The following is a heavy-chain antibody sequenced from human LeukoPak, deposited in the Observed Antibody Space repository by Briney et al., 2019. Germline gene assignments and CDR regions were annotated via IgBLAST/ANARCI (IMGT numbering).Heavy chain of an antibody. CDR3: ARDQGTRIVVVPAYDYYYGMDV. J-gene: IGHJ6*04. CDR1: GFTFSSYW. Sequence: GGSLRLSCAASGFTFSSYWMSWVRQAPGKGLEWVANIKQDGSEKYYVDSVKGRFTISRDNAKNSLYLQMNILRAEDTAVYYCARDQGTRIVVVPAYDYYYGMDVWGKGTTVTVSS. V-gene: IGHV3-7*03. D-gene: IGHD2-2*01. CDR2: IKQDGSEK.